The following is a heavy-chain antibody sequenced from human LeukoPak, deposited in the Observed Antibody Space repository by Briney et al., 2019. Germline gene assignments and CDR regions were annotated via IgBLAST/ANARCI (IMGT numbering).Heavy chain of an antibody. V-gene: IGHV3-74*01. D-gene: IGHD5-18*01. Sequence: PGGSLRLSCAASGFTFSSYWMHWVRQAPGKGLVWVSRINSDGSSTSYADSVKGRFTISRDNAKNTLYLQMNSLRAEGTAVYYCARGGGYSYEPFDYWGQGTLVTVSS. J-gene: IGHJ4*02. CDR3: ARGGGYSYEPFDY. CDR1: GFTFSSYW. CDR2: INSDGSST.